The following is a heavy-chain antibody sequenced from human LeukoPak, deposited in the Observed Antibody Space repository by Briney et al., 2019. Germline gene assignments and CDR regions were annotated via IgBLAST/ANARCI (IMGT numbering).Heavy chain of an antibody. CDR1: GYTFSNYD. J-gene: IGHJ3*02. V-gene: IGHV7-4-1*02. CDR2: INTKTGNP. CDR3: ARDQRYCGGDCYDAFDI. Sequence: ASVKVSCKASGYTFSNYDMNWVRQAPGQGLEWMGWINTKTGNPTYAQGFTGRFVFSLDTSVSTTYLQISSLKADDTAVYYCARDQRYCGGDCYDAFDIWGQGTMVTVSS. D-gene: IGHD2-21*02.